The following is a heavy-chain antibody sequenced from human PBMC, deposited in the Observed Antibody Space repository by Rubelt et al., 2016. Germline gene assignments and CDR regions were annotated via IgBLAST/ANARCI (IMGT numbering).Heavy chain of an antibody. V-gene: IGHV4-31*03. D-gene: IGHD4-11*01. CDR2: INHSGST. Sequence: QLQLQESGPGLVKPSQTLSLTCTVSGDSINSNVYYWNWIRQHPGKGLEWIGEINHSGSTNYNPSLKSRVTISLDTSKNQFSLKLISVTAADTAVYYCARHASGANSYYDYWGQGTLVTVSS. CDR1: GDSINSNVYY. J-gene: IGHJ4*02. CDR3: ARHASGANSYYDY.